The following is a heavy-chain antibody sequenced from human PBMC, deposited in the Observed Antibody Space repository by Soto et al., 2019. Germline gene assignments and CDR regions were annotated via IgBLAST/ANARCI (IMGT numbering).Heavy chain of an antibody. J-gene: IGHJ4*02. CDR1: GFTFDDYA. CDR3: AKSAFIVVVPAAFDY. CDR2: ISWNSGSI. V-gene: IGHV3-9*01. Sequence: EVQLVESGGGLVQPGRSLRLSCAASGFTFDDYAMHWVRQAPGKGLEWVSGISWNSGSIGYADSVKGRFTISRDNAKNSLYLQMNSLRAEDTALYYCAKSAFIVVVPAAFDYWGQGTLVTVSS. D-gene: IGHD2-2*01.